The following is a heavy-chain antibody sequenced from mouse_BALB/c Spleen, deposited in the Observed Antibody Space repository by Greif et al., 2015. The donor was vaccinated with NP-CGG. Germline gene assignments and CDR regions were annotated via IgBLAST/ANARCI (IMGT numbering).Heavy chain of an antibody. J-gene: IGHJ2*01. D-gene: IGHD2-1*01. CDR1: GFTFSSYT. V-gene: IGHV5-6-4*01. CDR2: INSGGIYT. CDR3: TREGNYYFDY. Sequence: EVKLMESGGGLVKPGGSLKLSCAASGFTFSSYTMSWVRQTPEKRLEWVATINSGGIYTFYPDSVKGRFTISRDIAKNTLYLQISSLMSEDTAMYYCTREGNYYFDYWGQGTTLTVSS.